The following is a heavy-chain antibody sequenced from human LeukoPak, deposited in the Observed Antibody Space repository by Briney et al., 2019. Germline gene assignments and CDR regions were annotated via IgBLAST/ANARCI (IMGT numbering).Heavy chain of an antibody. V-gene: IGHV4-59*08. CDR2: INYSGST. D-gene: IGHD2-21*01. J-gene: IGHJ4*02. Sequence: PETLSLSCIVSGDSISSDYWSWIRQPPGKGLEWIGYINYSGSTTYNPSLKSRVTISVDTSKNHVSLKLRSVTAADTAVYYCARLDCVADNCYNYWGLGTLVTVSS. CDR3: ARLDCVADNCYNY. CDR1: GDSISSDY.